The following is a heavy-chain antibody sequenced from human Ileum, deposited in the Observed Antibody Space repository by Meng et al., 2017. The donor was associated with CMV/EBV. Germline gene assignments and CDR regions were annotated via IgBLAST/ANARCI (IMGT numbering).Heavy chain of an antibody. CDR1: GFTFSSYA. CDR3: ARIYNWGCGRYFDY. J-gene: IGHJ4*02. D-gene: IGHD1-20*01. Sequence: GESLKISCAASGFTFSSYAMSWVRQAPGKGLEWVSTIYSAGTSTYYADSVKGRFTISRDNSKNTLNLQMNSLRAEDTAVYYCARIYNWGCGRYFDYWGQGTLVTVSS. CDR2: IYSAGTST. V-gene: IGHV3-23*03.